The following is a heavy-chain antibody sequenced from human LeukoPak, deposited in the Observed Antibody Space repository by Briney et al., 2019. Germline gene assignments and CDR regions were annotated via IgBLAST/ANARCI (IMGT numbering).Heavy chain of an antibody. CDR3: AKDTTTHTVTTHYFDY. CDR1: GFTFSSYA. J-gene: IGHJ4*02. D-gene: IGHD4-17*01. Sequence: GGSLRLSCAASGFTFSSYAMHWVRQAPGNGLEWVAVISYDGSNKYYADSVKGRFTISRDNSKNTLFLQMNSLRAEDSAVYYCAKDTTTHTVTTHYFDYWGQRSLVTVSS. V-gene: IGHV3-30-3*02. CDR2: ISYDGSNK.